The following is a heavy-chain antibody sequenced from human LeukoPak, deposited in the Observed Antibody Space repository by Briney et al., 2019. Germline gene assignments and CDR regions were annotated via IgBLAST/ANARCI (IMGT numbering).Heavy chain of an antibody. CDR3: ARHSGSGWSAFDY. CDR1: GGSISSSSYY. Sequence: SETLSLTCTVSGGSISSSSYYWGWIHQPPGKGLEYIGSIYYSGSTYYNPSLKSRITISVDTSKNQFSLNLSSVTAADTAVYYCARHSGSGWSAFDYWGQGTPVTVSS. V-gene: IGHV4-39*01. J-gene: IGHJ4*02. D-gene: IGHD6-19*01. CDR2: IYYSGST.